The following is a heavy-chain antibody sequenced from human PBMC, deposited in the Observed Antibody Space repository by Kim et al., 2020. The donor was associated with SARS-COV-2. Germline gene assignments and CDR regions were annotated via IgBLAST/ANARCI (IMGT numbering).Heavy chain of an antibody. Sequence: TNYAPSLQSRVTISVDTSKNQFSLKLSSVTAADTAVYYCARTIAAAPFDPWGQGTLVTVSS. CDR2: T. D-gene: IGHD6-13*01. CDR3: ARTIAAAPFDP. V-gene: IGHV4-59*01. J-gene: IGHJ5*02.